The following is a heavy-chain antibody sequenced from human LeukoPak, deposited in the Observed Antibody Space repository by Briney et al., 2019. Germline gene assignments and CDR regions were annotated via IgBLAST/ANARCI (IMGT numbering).Heavy chain of an antibody. CDR2: IYTSGST. CDR1: GGSISSGSYY. Sequence: SETLSLTCTVSGGSISSGSYYWSWIRQPAGKGLEWIGRIYTSGSTNHNPSLKSRVAISVDTSKNQFSLKLSSVTAADTAVYYCATEGFVGARVRDIWGQGTMVTVSS. CDR3: ATEGFVGARVRDI. V-gene: IGHV4-61*02. J-gene: IGHJ3*02. D-gene: IGHD1-26*01.